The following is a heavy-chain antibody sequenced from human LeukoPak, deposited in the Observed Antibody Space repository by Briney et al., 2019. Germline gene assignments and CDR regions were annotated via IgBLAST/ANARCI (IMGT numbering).Heavy chain of an antibody. Sequence: GGALRLSCAASGFTLSMYWMGWVGQAAGKGVEWVANIKQDACEKYSVDSLKRRFTISRDNAKNSLYLQMNTLRAEDTAVYYCARDERIGSWRVSYFNYWGQGTLVTVSS. D-gene: IGHD6-13*01. J-gene: IGHJ4*02. CDR1: GFTLSMYW. CDR3: ARDERIGSWRVSYFNY. V-gene: IGHV3-7*01. CDR2: IKQDACEK.